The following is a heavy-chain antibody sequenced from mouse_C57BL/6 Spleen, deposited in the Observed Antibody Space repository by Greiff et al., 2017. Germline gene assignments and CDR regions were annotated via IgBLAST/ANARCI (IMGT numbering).Heavy chain of an antibody. D-gene: IGHD1-1*01. Sequence: QVQLQQPGAELVKPGASVKMSCKASGYTFTSYWITWVKQRPGQGLEWIGDIYPGSGSTNYNEKFKSKATLTVDTSSSTAYMQLSSLTSEDSAVYYCARYYYGSSYKNYFDYWGQGTTLTVSS. V-gene: IGHV1-55*01. CDR3: ARYYYGSSYKNYFDY. CDR2: IYPGSGST. CDR1: GYTFTSYW. J-gene: IGHJ2*01.